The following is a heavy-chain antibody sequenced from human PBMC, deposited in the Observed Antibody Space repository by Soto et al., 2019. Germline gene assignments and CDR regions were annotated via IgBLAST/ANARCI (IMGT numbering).Heavy chain of an antibody. V-gene: IGHV4-34*01. CDR1: GGSLSGYR. CDR2: IGHSGST. CDR3: ARNRKCDY. J-gene: IGHJ4*02. Sequence: QVQLQQWGAGLLKPSETLSLTCAVYGGSLSGYRWSWIRQPPGKALEWIGEIGHSGSTNYNPSLKSRVTISIDTSKNQFSQKLSSVTAADTAVYYCARNRKCDYWGQGTLVTVSS.